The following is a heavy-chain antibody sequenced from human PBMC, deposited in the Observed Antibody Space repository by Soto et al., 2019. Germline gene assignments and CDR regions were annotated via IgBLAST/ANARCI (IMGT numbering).Heavy chain of an antibody. V-gene: IGHV4-31*03. J-gene: IGHJ4*02. Sequence: QVQLQESGPGLVKPSQTLSLTCTVSGGSISSGGYYWSWIRQHPGKGLEWIGYIYYSGTTYYNPSLRSRVTISVDTSKNQFSLKLSSVTAADTAVYYCARKGDGTLHDYWGQGTLVTVSS. CDR1: GGSISSGGYY. CDR2: IYYSGTT. CDR3: ARKGDGTLHDY.